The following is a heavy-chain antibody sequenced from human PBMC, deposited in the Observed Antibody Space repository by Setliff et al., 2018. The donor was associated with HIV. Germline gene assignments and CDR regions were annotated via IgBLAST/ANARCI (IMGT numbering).Heavy chain of an antibody. Sequence: SETLSLTCTVSGGSISSSSYYWGWIRQPPGKGLEWIGSIYCSGSTYYNPSLKSRVTISVDTSKNQFSLKLSSVTAADTAVYYCASYRKAERWLQLGGNFDYWGQGTLVTVSS. CDR3: ASYRKAERWLQLGGNFDY. V-gene: IGHV4-39*01. J-gene: IGHJ4*02. CDR1: GGSISSSSYY. D-gene: IGHD5-12*01. CDR2: IYCSGST.